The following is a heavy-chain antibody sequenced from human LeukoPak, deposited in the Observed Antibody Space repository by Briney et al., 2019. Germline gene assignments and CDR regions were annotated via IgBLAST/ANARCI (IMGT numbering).Heavy chain of an antibody. D-gene: IGHD2-2*02. CDR2: MNPNSGNT. Sequence: APVKVSCKASGYTFTSYDINWVRQATGQGLEWMGWMNPNSGNTGYAQKFQGRVTMTRNTSISTAYMELSSLRSEDTAVYYCAREKDCSSTSCYNHRGYYYMDVWGKGTTVTVSS. CDR1: GYTFTSYD. V-gene: IGHV1-8*01. J-gene: IGHJ6*03. CDR3: AREKDCSSTSCYNHRGYYYMDV.